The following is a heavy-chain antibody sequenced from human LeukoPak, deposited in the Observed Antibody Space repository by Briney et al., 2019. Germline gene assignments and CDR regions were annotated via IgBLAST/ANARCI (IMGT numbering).Heavy chain of an antibody. Sequence: GGSLRLSCAASGFTVSSNYMSWVRQAPGQGLEWVSVIYSGGSTYYADSVKGRFTISRDNSKNTLYLQMSSLRAEDTAVYYCARERSGGGAFDIWGQGTMVTVSS. CDR3: ARERSGGGAFDI. CDR1: GFTVSSNY. V-gene: IGHV3-66*01. J-gene: IGHJ3*02. CDR2: IYSGGST. D-gene: IGHD1-26*01.